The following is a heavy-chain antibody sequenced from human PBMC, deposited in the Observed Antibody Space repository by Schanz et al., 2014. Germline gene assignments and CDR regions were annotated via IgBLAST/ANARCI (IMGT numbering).Heavy chain of an antibody. V-gene: IGHV3-33*01. CDR2: IWYGGSKT. J-gene: IGHJ5*01. CDR1: GFSFDKYG. D-gene: IGHD2-21*01. CDR3: ARDEAWGCGKGAFDS. Sequence: QVQLVESGGGVVQPGRSLRLSCAASGFSFDKYGMHWVRQAPGKGLEWVAVIWYGGSKTYYADCVKGRFTISRDNSKNALYLQMNSLRAEDTAVYYCARDEAWGCGKGAFDSWGQGTMVTVSS.